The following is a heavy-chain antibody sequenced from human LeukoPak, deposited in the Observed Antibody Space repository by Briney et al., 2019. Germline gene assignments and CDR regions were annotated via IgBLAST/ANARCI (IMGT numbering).Heavy chain of an antibody. Sequence: GGSLRLSCAASGFTFSSYGMHWVRQAPGKGLEWVAVVWYDGSDKYYADSVKGRFTISRDNSKNTLYLQMNSLRAEDTAMYYCARAGYYGSGSQDTFDYWGQGTLVTVSS. CDR3: ARAGYYGSGSQDTFDY. J-gene: IGHJ4*02. D-gene: IGHD3-10*01. V-gene: IGHV3-33*01. CDR1: GFTFSSYG. CDR2: VWYDGSDK.